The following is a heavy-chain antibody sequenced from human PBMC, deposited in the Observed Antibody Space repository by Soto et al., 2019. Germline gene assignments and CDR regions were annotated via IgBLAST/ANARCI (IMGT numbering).Heavy chain of an antibody. CDR1: GFTFSSYA. CDR3: AKESLKTPVTGPVDC. CDR2: ISGSGGST. V-gene: IGHV3-23*01. Sequence: EVQLLESGGGLVQPGGSQRLSCTASGFTFSSYALSWVRQAPGKGLEWVSSISGSGGSTYYADSVKGRVTISRDNSKNTQYLQMSSLRAEYTAVYYCAKESLKTPVTGPVDCWGQGTVVTVSS. J-gene: IGHJ4*02. D-gene: IGHD6-19*01.